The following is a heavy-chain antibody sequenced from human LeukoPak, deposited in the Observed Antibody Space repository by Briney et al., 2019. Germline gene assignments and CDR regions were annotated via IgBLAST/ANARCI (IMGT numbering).Heavy chain of an antibody. V-gene: IGHV3-30*03. J-gene: IGHJ4*02. D-gene: IGHD3-10*01. CDR3: AREGYYGSGSPPSLYFDY. CDR2: TSSDLNVK. Sequence: GGSLRLSCAASGFTFSSYDMHWVRRAPGKGLEWEAVTSSDLNVKLYADSVKGRFTISRDNSRSTLYLQMNSLRPEDTAIYYCAREGYYGSGSPPSLYFDYWGQGTLVTVSS. CDR1: GFTFSSYD.